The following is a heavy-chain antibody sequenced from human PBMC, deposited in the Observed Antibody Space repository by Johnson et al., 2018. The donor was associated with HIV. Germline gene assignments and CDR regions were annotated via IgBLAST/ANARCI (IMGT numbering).Heavy chain of an antibody. CDR1: GFTFSSYG. Sequence: QVQLVESGGGVVQPGRSLRLSCAASGFTFSSYGMHWVRQAPGKGLAWVAFIRYDGSNKYYADSVKGRFTISRDNSKNTLYLQMNSLRAEDTAVYYCAARIAVADDDAFDIWGQGTMVTVSS. CDR3: AARIAVADDDAFDI. J-gene: IGHJ3*02. CDR2: IRYDGSNK. D-gene: IGHD6-19*01. V-gene: IGHV3-30*02.